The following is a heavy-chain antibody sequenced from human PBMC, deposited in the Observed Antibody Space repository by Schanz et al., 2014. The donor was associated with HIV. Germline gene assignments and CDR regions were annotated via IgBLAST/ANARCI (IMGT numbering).Heavy chain of an antibody. V-gene: IGHV1-2*02. Sequence: QVQLMQSGAELKKPGASVRVSCKTSGYTFNDYYIHWVRQAPGEGLEWMGWINGDDGATRYSQKFQGRVTMTGDRSISTAYMELSRLRSDDTAVYYCARLELLEWGQGTLVTVSS. D-gene: IGHD1-7*01. CDR1: GYTFNDYY. CDR3: ARLELLE. CDR2: INGDDGAT. J-gene: IGHJ4*02.